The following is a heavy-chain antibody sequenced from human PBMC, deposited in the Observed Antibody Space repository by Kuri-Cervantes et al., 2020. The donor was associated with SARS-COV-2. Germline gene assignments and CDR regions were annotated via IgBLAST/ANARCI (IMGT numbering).Heavy chain of an antibody. Sequence: GESLKISCAASGFTFSSYAMHWVRQAPGKGLEWVAVISYDGSNKYYADSVKGRFTISRDDSKNTLYLQMNSLKTEDTAVYYCTRDDFWSGYSNYWGQGTLVTVSS. D-gene: IGHD3-3*01. CDR1: GFTFSSYA. J-gene: IGHJ4*02. V-gene: IGHV3-30*04. CDR3: TRDDFWSGYSNY. CDR2: ISYDGSNK.